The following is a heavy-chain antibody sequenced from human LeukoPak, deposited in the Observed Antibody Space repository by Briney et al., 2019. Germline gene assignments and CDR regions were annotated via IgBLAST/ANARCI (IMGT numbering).Heavy chain of an antibody. D-gene: IGHD3-3*01. CDR2: INPNSGGT. V-gene: IGHV1-2*02. J-gene: IGHJ5*02. CDR1: GYTFTGYY. Sequence: ASVKGSCKAFGYTFTGYYMHWVRQAPGQGLEWMGWINPNSGGTNYAQKFQGRVTMTRDTATSTAYMELSRLRSDDAAVYYCAREGSEDYDFWSGPSSSGNWFDPWGQGTLVTVSS. CDR3: AREGSEDYDFWSGPSSSGNWFDP.